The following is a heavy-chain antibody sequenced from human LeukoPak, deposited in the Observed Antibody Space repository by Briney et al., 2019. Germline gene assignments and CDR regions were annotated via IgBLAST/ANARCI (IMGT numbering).Heavy chain of an antibody. CDR1: GYTFTSYD. D-gene: IGHD5-12*01. Sequence: ASVKVSCKASGYTFTSYDINWVRQATGQGLEWMGWMNPNSGSTGYARKFQGRVTMTWNTSLTTAYMELNSLRSEDTAVYYCVKKNSGYDYYFDYWGQGTLVTVSS. CDR2: MNPNSGST. CDR3: VKKNSGYDYYFDY. J-gene: IGHJ4*02. V-gene: IGHV1-8*01.